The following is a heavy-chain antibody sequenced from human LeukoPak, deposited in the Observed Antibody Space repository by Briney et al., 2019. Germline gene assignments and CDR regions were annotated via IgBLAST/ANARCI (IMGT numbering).Heavy chain of an antibody. CDR3: ARDEGYDSSGYYYIGPDY. J-gene: IGHJ4*02. CDR2: IWYDGTNK. CDR1: GFTFSSYG. D-gene: IGHD3-22*01. Sequence: GRSLRLSCEASGFTFSSYGVHWVRQAPGKGLEWVAVIWYDGTNKYYADSVKGRFTISRDNSKNTLYLQMNSLRAEDTAVYYCARDEGYDSSGYYYIGPDYWGQGTLVTVSS. V-gene: IGHV3-33*01.